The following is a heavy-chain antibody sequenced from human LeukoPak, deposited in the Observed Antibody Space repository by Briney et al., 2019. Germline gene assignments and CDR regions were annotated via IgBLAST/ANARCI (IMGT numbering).Heavy chain of an antibody. D-gene: IGHD4-17*01. V-gene: IGHV6-1*01. CDR3: ARCPLTTVTTDALDY. CDR2: TYYRSKWYS. CDR1: EYSVSSNSAA. Sequence: SQTLSLTCAISEYSVSSNSAAWNWIRQSPSRGLEWLGRTYYRSKWYSDYAVSVKSRITINPDTSKNQFSLKLSSVTAADTAVYYCARCPLTTVTTDALDYWGQGTLVTVSS. J-gene: IGHJ4*02.